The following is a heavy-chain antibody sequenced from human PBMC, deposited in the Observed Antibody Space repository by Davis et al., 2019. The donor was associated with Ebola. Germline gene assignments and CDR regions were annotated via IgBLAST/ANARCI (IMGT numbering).Heavy chain of an antibody. CDR1: GGSFSGYY. CDR2: IYYSGST. J-gene: IGHJ4*02. Sequence: PSETLSLTCAVYGGSFSGYYWAWIRQPPGKGLEWIGNIYYSGSTYYNPSLKSRVTISVDTSKNQFSLQLNSVTPEDTAVYYCARELLWFGEDSLDYWGQGTLVTVSS. CDR3: ARELLWFGEDSLDY. D-gene: IGHD3-10*01. V-gene: IGHV4-34*01.